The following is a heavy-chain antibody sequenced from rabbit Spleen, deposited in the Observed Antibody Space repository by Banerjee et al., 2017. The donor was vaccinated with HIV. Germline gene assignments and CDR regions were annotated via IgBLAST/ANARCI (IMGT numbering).Heavy chain of an antibody. Sequence: QEQLKETGGGLVQPGGSLTLSCKASGFTFSSYYMCWVRQAPGKGLEWIACIYTGSGSTYYANWAKGRFTVSKTSSTTVTLQMTSLTAADTATYFCARGSATMTMVITGYYLSLWGQGTLVTVS. CDR1: GFTFSSYY. D-gene: IGHD2-1*01. CDR3: ARGSATMTMVITGYYLSL. V-gene: IGHV1S45*01. J-gene: IGHJ4*01. CDR2: IYTGSGST.